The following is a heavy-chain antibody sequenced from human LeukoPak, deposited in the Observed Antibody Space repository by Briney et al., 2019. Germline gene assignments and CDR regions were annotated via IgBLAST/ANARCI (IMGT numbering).Heavy chain of an antibody. J-gene: IGHJ4*02. CDR2: INHSGST. Sequence: GSLRLSCAASGFTFSSYAMSWVRQAPGKGLEWIGEINHSGSTNYNPSLKSRVTISVDTSKNQFSLKLSSVTAADTAVYYCASSNYYDSSGYSDYWGQGTLVTVSS. D-gene: IGHD3-22*01. V-gene: IGHV4-34*01. CDR1: GFTFSSYA. CDR3: ASSNYYDSSGYSDY.